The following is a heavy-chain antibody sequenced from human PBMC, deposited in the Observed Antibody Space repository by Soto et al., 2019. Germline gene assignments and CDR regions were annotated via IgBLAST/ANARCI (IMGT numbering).Heavy chain of an antibody. Sequence: GGSLRLSCAASGFTFSSYGMHWVRQAPGKGLEWVAVISYDGSNKYYADSVKGRFTIYRDNSKNTLYLQMNSLRAEDTAVYYCSWSRRYYFDYWGQGTLVTVSS. CDR1: GFTFSSYG. J-gene: IGHJ4*02. CDR2: ISYDGSNK. CDR3: SWSRRYYFDY. D-gene: IGHD6-13*01. V-gene: IGHV3-30*03.